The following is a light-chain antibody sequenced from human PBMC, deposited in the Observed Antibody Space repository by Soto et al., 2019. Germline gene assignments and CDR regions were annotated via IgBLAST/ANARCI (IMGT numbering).Light chain of an antibody. J-gene: IGKJ5*01. Sequence: VMTQSPESLAVSLGERATINCKSSQSVLYSSNNKNYLAWYQQKPGQPPKLLIYWASTRESGVPDRFSGSGSGTDFTLTISSLQAEDVAVYYCQQYYSPPITFGQGTRLEIK. CDR3: QQYYSPPIT. V-gene: IGKV4-1*01. CDR2: WAS. CDR1: QSVLYSSNNKNY.